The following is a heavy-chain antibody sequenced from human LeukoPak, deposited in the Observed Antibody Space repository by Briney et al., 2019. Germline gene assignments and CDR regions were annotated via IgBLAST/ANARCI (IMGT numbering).Heavy chain of an antibody. J-gene: IGHJ5*02. CDR2: INHSGST. CDR3: ARYIVVVPAAIGNWFDP. CDR1: GFTFTSYA. Sequence: GSLRLSCVASGFTFTSYAMSWIRQPPGKGLEWIGEINHSGSTNYNPSLKSRVTISVDTSKNQFSLKLSSVTAADTAVYYCARYIVVVPAAIGNWFDPWGQGTLVTVSS. V-gene: IGHV4-34*01. D-gene: IGHD2-2*01.